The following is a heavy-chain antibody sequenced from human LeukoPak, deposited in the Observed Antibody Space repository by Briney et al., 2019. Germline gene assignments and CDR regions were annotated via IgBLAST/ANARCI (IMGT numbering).Heavy chain of an antibody. V-gene: IGHV4-30-4*01. CDR2: IHYSGNT. J-gene: IGHJ4*02. D-gene: IGHD4-23*01. CDR1: GGSRRSGDYF. Sequence: PSETLSLTCAVSGGSRRSGDYFCSWIRQPPGKGLELIGHIHYSGNTYYNPSLKSRVSISVDTSKNQFSLKLSSVTAAGTAVYYCARENNDYGGKKAFDYWGQGTLVTVSS. CDR3: ARENNDYGGKKAFDY.